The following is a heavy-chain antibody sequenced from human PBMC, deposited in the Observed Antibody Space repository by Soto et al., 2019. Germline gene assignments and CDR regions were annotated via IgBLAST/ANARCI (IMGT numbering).Heavy chain of an antibody. Sequence: QVQLVESGGGVVQPGSSLRVSCVGSGFTFRSYVIHWVRQAPGKGLEWVALTSYDGSNKYYDDSVRGRFTISRDNSRNTVDLQMDSLGLEDTALYYCARWGTTGGLDVWGQGTLVSVS. CDR3: ARWGTTGGLDV. D-gene: IGHD3-16*01. J-gene: IGHJ1*01. CDR1: GFTFRSYV. CDR2: TSYDGSNK. V-gene: IGHV3-33*05.